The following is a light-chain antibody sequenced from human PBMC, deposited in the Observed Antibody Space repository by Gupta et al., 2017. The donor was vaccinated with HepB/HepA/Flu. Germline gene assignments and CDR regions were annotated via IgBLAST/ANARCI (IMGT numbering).Light chain of an antibody. CDR3: QQYNGYST. CDR2: KAS. CDR1: QTVSSW. V-gene: IGKV1-5*03. J-gene: IGKJ3*01. Sequence: DIQMTQSPSSLSASVGDRVTITCRASQTVSSWLAWYQQKPGKAPKLLIYKASTLESGVPSRFSSSGSGTEFTLTISSLQPDDFATYYCQQYNGYSTFGPGTKVDIK.